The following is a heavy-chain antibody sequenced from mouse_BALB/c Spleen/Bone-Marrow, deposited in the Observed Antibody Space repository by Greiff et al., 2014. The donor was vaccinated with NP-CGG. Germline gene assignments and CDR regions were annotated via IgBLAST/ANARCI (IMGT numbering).Heavy chain of an antibody. Sequence: VKLMESAGELARPGAPVKMSCKASGYTFTSNTIQWVKQRPGQGLEWIGYINPTRGYTDYNQKFKDKTTLTADKSSSTAYMQLSSLTSEDSAVYYCAREATYYAYFDYWGQGTILTVSS. V-gene: IGHV1-4*02. CDR1: GYTFTSNT. CDR3: AREATYYAYFDY. CDR2: INPTRGYT. D-gene: IGHD1-1*01. J-gene: IGHJ2*01.